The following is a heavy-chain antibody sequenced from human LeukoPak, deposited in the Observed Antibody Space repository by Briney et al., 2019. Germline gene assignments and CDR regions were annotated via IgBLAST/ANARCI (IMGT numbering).Heavy chain of an antibody. CDR2: ISYDGSNK. CDR1: GFTFSSYA. J-gene: IGHJ4*02. CDR3: AKAMGYGDYEKDY. D-gene: IGHD4-17*01. V-gene: IGHV3-30*04. Sequence: PGGSLRLSCAASGFTFSSYAMHWVRQAPGKGLEWVAVISYDGSNKYYADSVKGRFTISRDNSKNTLYLQMNSLRAEDTAVYYCAKAMGYGDYEKDYWGQGTLVTVSS.